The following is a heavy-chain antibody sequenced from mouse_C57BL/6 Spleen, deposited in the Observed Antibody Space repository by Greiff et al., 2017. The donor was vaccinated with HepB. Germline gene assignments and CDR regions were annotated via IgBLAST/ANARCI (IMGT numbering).Heavy chain of an antibody. CDR2: IYPGSGST. CDR3: ASDYSGSSYRLAY. D-gene: IGHD1-1*01. V-gene: IGHV1-55*01. Sequence: VQLQQSGAELVKPGASVKMSCKASGYTFTSYWITWVKQRPGQGLEWIGDIYPGSGSTNYNEKFKSKATLTVDTSSSTAYMQLSSLTSEDSAVYYCASDYSGSSYRLAYWGQGTLVTVSA. J-gene: IGHJ3*01. CDR1: GYTFTSYW.